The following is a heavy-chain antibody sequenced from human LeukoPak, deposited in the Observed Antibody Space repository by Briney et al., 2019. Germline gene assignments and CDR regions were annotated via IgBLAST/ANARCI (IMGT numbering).Heavy chain of an antibody. D-gene: IGHD4/OR15-4a*01. CDR1: GFTFSYYG. CDR3: AKPCKRRLLTITDFDY. V-gene: IGHV3-30*18. Sequence: TGSFLRLSCAASGFTFSYYGMHWVRQAPGRGLEWVAVISHDGSNKYYPDSVKGRSTISRDNSKNTLYLQMNSLSPETTSVYYCAKPCKRRLLTITDFDYWGQGTLVTVSS. J-gene: IGHJ4*02. CDR2: ISHDGSNK.